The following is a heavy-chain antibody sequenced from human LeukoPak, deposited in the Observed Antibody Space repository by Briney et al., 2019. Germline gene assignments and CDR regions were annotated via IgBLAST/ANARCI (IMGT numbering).Heavy chain of an antibody. V-gene: IGHV4-59*01. Sequence: SETLSLTCTVSGGSISSYYWSWIRQPPGKGLEWIGYIYYSGSTNYNPSLTSRVTISVDTSKNQFSLKLSSVTAADTAVYYCASDHPQDCSGGSCIDLWGRGTLVTVSS. CDR1: GGSISSYY. D-gene: IGHD2-15*01. J-gene: IGHJ2*01. CDR2: IYYSGST. CDR3: ASDHPQDCSGGSCIDL.